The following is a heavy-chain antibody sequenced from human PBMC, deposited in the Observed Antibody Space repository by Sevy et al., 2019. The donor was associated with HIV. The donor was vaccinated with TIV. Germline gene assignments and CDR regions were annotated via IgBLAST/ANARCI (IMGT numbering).Heavy chain of an antibody. CDR1: GFTFSTYG. D-gene: IGHD3-10*01. CDR3: ARGRGPFDAFDI. CDR2: IWYNGINK. V-gene: IGHV3-33*01. J-gene: IGHJ3*02. Sequence: GGSLRLSCVASGFTFSTYGMHWVRQAPGKGLEWVAVIWYNGINKYYADSVKGRFTIFRDNSRNTLDLQMNSLTVEDTAVDYCARGRGPFDAFDIWGQGTMVTVSS.